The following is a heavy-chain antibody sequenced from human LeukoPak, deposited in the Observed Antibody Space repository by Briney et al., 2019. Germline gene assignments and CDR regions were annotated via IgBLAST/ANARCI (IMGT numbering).Heavy chain of an antibody. Sequence: SETLSLTCTVSGDSISSGNYYWNWIRQPAGKELEWLGRISTRGSTHFNPSLKSRVTISVDTSKNQFSLKLSAVTAADTAVYYCARDFPFWSNYLEYYYYMDVWGKGTTVTVSS. V-gene: IGHV4-61*02. J-gene: IGHJ6*03. CDR1: GDSISSGNYY. CDR2: ISTRGST. CDR3: ARDFPFWSNYLEYYYYMDV. D-gene: IGHD3-3*01.